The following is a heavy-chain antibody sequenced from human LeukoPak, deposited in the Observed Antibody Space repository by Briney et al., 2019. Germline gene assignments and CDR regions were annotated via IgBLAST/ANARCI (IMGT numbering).Heavy chain of an antibody. CDR1: GGSFSGYY. Sequence: SETLSLTCAVYGGSFSGYYWSWIRQPPGKGLEWIGEINHSGSTNYNPSLKSRVTISVDTSKNQFSLKLSSVTAADTAVYYCARSGIAVAGSLFDYWGQGTLVTVSS. V-gene: IGHV4-34*01. D-gene: IGHD6-19*01. CDR2: INHSGST. J-gene: IGHJ4*02. CDR3: ARSGIAVAGSLFDY.